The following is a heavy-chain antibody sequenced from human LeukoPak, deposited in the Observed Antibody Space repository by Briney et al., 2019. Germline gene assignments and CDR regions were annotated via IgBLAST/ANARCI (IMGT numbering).Heavy chain of an antibody. CDR3: ARGTDRSKIAY. CDR2: IHPRGTI. D-gene: IGHD3-22*01. V-gene: IGHV4-34*01. CDR1: GGSFSGYY. Sequence: SETLSLTCAVFGGSFSGYYWSWIRQPPGEGLEWIGEIHPRGTIDYNPSLKSRVTISGDTSKNQFSLKLTSVTAADTAVYYCARGTDRSKIAYWGQGTLVTVSS. J-gene: IGHJ4*02.